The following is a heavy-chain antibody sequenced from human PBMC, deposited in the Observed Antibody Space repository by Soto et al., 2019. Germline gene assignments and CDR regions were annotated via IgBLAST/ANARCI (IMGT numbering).Heavy chain of an antibody. V-gene: IGHV3-23*01. CDR2: TTGSGYTT. J-gene: IGHJ3*02. D-gene: IGHD2-2*01. CDR1: GFTFSSYA. Sequence: EVQLLESGGDLVQPGGSLTLSCAASGFTFSSYAMSWVRQAPGKGLEWVSATTGSGYTTYYADSVKGRFTISRDNSKNTLYLQMNSLRAVDTALYYCAKAPRSSPDAFEIWGQGTMVDVSA. CDR3: AKAPRSSPDAFEI.